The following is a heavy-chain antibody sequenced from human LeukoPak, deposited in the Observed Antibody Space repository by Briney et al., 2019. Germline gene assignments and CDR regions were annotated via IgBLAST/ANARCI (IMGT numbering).Heavy chain of an antibody. CDR3: ARVGDSTGWYYLDY. Sequence: GGSLRLSCAASGFSFRSYGMHWVRQAPGKGLEWVAVIWYDGSDKYYTDSVKGRFTISRDNSKNTLYLQMSSLRAEDTAVYYCARVGDSTGWYYLDYWGQGTLVTVSS. CDR2: IWYDGSDK. D-gene: IGHD6-19*01. V-gene: IGHV3-33*01. CDR1: GFSFRSYG. J-gene: IGHJ4*02.